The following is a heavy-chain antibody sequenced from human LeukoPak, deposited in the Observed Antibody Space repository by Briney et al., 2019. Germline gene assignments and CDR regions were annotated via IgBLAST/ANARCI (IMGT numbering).Heavy chain of an antibody. Sequence: GGSLRLSCAASGFTFETYEMNWVRQAPGKGLEWISYIAGGGDTIYYADSVKGRFTVSRDNAKNSLYLQMNSLRADDTAVYYCARERTTIVSGTTIGAYWGQGTLVTVSS. CDR2: IAGGGDTI. J-gene: IGHJ4*02. D-gene: IGHD2/OR15-2a*01. CDR3: ARERTTIVSGTTIGAY. CDR1: GFTFETYE. V-gene: IGHV3-48*03.